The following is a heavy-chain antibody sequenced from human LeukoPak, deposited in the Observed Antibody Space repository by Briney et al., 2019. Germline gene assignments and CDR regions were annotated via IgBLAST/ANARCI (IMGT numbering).Heavy chain of an antibody. CDR2: IWYDGSNK. D-gene: IGHD1-1*01. CDR1: GFTFSSYG. V-gene: IGHV3-33*08. CDR3: ARDGKTTNYYYGMDV. Sequence: GGSLRLSCAASGFTFSSYGMHWVRQAPGKGLEWVAVIWYDGSNKYYADSVKGRFTISRDNSKNTLYLQMNSLRAEDTAVYYCARDGKTTNYYYGMDVWGQGTTVTVSS. J-gene: IGHJ6*02.